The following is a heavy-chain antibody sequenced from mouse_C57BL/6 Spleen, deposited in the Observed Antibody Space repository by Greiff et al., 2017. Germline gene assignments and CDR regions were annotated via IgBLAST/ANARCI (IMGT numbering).Heavy chain of an antibody. V-gene: IGHV1-80*01. CDR2: IYPGDGDT. Sequence: QVQLQQSGAELVKPGASVKISCKASGYAFGSYWMNWVKQRPGKGLEWIGQIYPGDGDTNYNGKFKGKATLTADKSSSTAYMQLSSLTSEDSAVYFCAKIYYDYDEDYAMDYWGQGTSVTVSS. J-gene: IGHJ4*01. CDR1: GYAFGSYW. CDR3: AKIYYDYDEDYAMDY. D-gene: IGHD2-4*01.